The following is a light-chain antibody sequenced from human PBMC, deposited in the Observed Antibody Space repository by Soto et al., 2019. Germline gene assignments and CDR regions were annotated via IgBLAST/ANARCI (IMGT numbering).Light chain of an antibody. Sequence: QSVLTQPPSASASLGASVTLTCTLSSGYSNYKVDWYQQRPGKGPRFVMRVGTGGIVGSKGDGIPDRFSVLGSGLNRYLTSKNIQEEDESDCHCGADHGSGSNFVYVFGTGTKVTVL. J-gene: IGLJ1*01. V-gene: IGLV9-49*01. CDR1: SGYSNYK. CDR2: VGTGGIVG. CDR3: GADHGSGSNFVYV.